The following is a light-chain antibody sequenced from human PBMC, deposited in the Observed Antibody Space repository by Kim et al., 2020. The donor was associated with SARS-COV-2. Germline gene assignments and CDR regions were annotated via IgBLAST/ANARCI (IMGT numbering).Light chain of an antibody. CDR1: QSIKIW. Sequence: SVGDRVTITCRASQSIKIWLAWYQQRPGKAPKLLIYKVSSLEYGVPSRFSGSGSGTEFTLTISSPQPDDFATYYCQQYDTYPWTFGQGTKVDIK. J-gene: IGKJ1*01. V-gene: IGKV1-5*03. CDR2: KVS. CDR3: QQYDTYPWT.